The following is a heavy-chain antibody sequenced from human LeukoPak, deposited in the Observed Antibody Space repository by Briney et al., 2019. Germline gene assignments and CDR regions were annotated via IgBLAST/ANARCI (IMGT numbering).Heavy chain of an antibody. V-gene: IGHV3-48*01. CDR2: ISGSGNAK. Sequence: PGGSLRLSCAASGFTFSTYWMHWVRQAPGKGLVWVSYISGSGNAKHYTDSVKGRFTISRDNAKNALYLQMNSLRAEDTAVYFCARDYLYAFDYWGQGTLVTVSS. J-gene: IGHJ4*02. CDR1: GFTFSTYW. D-gene: IGHD2-2*01. CDR3: ARDYLYAFDY.